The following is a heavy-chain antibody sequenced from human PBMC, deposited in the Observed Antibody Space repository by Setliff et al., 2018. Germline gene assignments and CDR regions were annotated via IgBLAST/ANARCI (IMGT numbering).Heavy chain of an antibody. CDR3: AGYQGSGSNYKVVNWFDP. J-gene: IGHJ5*02. V-gene: IGHV4-39*02. CDR2: IINSGST. CDR1: GGSFTGTTYY. Sequence: PSETLSLTCTVSGGSFTGTTYYWGWIRQSPGKGLEWIGTIINSGSTYYNPSLKSRVTMSVDTSKNRFSLQLSSVTAADTAVYYCAGYQGSGSNYKVVNWFDPWGQGTLVTVSS. D-gene: IGHD3-10*01.